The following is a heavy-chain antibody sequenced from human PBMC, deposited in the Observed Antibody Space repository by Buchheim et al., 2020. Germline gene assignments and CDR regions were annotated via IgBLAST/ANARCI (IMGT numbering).Heavy chain of an antibody. CDR3: ARDANYYDSSGYPPSPFRNYYYGMDV. V-gene: IGHV1-2*04. D-gene: IGHD3-22*01. CDR2: INPNSGGT. CDR1: GYTFTGYY. J-gene: IGHJ6*02. Sequence: QVQLVQSGAEVKKPGASVKVSCKASGYTFTGYYMHWVRQAPGQGLEWMGWINPNSGGTNYAQKFQGWVTMTRDTSISTDYMELSRLRSDDTAVYYCARDANYYDSSGYPPSPFRNYYYGMDVWGQGTT.